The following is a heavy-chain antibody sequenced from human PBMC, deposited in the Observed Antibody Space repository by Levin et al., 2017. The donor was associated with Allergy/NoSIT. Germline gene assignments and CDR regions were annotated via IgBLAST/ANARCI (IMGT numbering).Heavy chain of an antibody. CDR1: GGSFSGSY. D-gene: IGHD5-12*01. CDR3: ARGPLNIVATIYYYYYGMDV. Sequence: SQTLSLTCAVYGGSFSGSYWSWIRQPPGKGLEWIGEINHSGSTNYNPSLKSRVTISVDTSKNQFSLKLSSVTAADTAVYYCARGPLNIVATIYYYYYGMDVWGQGTTVTVSS. CDR2: INHSGST. J-gene: IGHJ6*02. V-gene: IGHV4-34*01.